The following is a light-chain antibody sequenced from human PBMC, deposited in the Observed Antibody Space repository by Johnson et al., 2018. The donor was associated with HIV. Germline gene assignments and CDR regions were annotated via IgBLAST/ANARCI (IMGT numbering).Light chain of an antibody. Sequence: HSVLTQPPSVYAAPGQKVTISCSGSSSNIGNNYVTWYQQVPGTAPKLLIYDNDKRPSGIPDRFSASKSGTSATLGITGLQTGDEGDYYCGTWDSSLNAYVFGTGTKVTVL. V-gene: IGLV1-51*01. CDR2: DND. CDR1: SSNIGNNY. CDR3: GTWDSSLNAYV. J-gene: IGLJ1*01.